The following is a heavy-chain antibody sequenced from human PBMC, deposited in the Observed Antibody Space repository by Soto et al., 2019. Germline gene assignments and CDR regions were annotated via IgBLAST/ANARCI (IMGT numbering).Heavy chain of an antibody. CDR1: VLIFSDVW. D-gene: IGHD1-1*01. CDR3: TTSNLGVDF. CDR2: IKTKPDDGTI. Sequence: GWSLRLSCASSVLIFSDVWMTWVRQAPGKGLEWVGRIKTKPDDGTIDYAAPVRGRFTISRDDSKNTLYLQMTSLTPDDTDVYYCTTSNLGVDFWGPGTLVTVSS. J-gene: IGHJ4*02. V-gene: IGHV3-15*01.